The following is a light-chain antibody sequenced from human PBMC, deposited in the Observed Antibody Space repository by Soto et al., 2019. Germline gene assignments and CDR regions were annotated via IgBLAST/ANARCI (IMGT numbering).Light chain of an antibody. CDR1: QSISSY. J-gene: IGKJ2*01. CDR2: AAS. Sequence: DIQMTQSPPSLSASVGDRVTITCRASQSISSYLNWYQQKPGKAPKLLTYAASSLQSGVPSRFSGGGSGTDFPLTISSLQPEDLGTYYCQQSYSIPYTFGQGTRLEIK. V-gene: IGKV1-39*01. CDR3: QQSYSIPYT.